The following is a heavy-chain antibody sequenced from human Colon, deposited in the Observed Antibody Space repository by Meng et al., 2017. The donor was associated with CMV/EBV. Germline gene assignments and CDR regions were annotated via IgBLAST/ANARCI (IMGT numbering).Heavy chain of an antibody. CDR2: LYFSGNT. Sequence: GSLRLSCTVSGVSINSYYWSWIRQPPGKGLEWIGDLYFSGNTSFNPSLKSRLTISVDTSKNQFSLKLTSVTSADTAMYYCARLYPIFGVTSHQVPFDIWGQGTMVTVSS. V-gene: IGHV4-59*01. CDR1: GVSINSYY. CDR3: ARLYPIFGVTSHQVPFDI. J-gene: IGHJ3*02. D-gene: IGHD3-3*01.